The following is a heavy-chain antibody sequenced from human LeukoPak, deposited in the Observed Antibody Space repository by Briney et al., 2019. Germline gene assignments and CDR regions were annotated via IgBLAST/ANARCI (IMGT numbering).Heavy chain of an antibody. D-gene: IGHD1-26*01. CDR2: INPSGGST. CDR1: GYTFTSYY. V-gene: IGHV1-46*01. CDR3: ARDRGGYYAFDI. Sequence: ASVKVSGKASGYTFTSYYMHWVRQAPGQGLEWMGIINPSGGSTSYAQKFQGRVTMTRDTSTSTVYMELSSLRSEDTAVYYCARDRGGYYAFDIWGQGTMVTVSS. J-gene: IGHJ3*02.